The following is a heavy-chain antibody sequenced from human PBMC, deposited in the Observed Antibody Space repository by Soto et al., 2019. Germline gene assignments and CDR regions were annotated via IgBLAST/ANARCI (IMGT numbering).Heavy chain of an antibody. Sequence: GSSVKVSCKXSGGTFSSYAISWVRQAPGQGLEWMGGIIPIFGTANYAQKFQGRVTITADKSTSTAYMELSSLRSEDTAVYYCARGHITMVRGGWFDPWGQGTLVTVSS. CDR2: IIPIFGTA. CDR3: ARGHITMVRGGWFDP. D-gene: IGHD3-10*01. J-gene: IGHJ5*02. CDR1: GGTFSSYA. V-gene: IGHV1-69*06.